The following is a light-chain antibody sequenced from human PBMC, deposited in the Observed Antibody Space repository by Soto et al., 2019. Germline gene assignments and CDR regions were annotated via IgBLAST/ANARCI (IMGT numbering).Light chain of an antibody. Sequence: QSALTQPPSVSGSPGQSVTISCSGLSPTNFVSWYQQCPGKPPRLIIFDVYKRPSGVPDRFSATKSGDTASLTISGLQPDEEGIYFCSSFAATHILIFGAGTKLTVL. CDR1: SPTNF. J-gene: IGLJ2*01. CDR3: SSFAATHILI. CDR2: DVY. V-gene: IGLV2-11*01.